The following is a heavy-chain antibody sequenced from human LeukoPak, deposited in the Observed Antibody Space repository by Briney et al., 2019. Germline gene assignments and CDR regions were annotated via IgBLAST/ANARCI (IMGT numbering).Heavy chain of an antibody. D-gene: IGHD6-19*01. CDR3: ARLRGATVAHNWFDP. Sequence: SETLSLTCAVYGGSFSGYYWSWIRQPPGKGLEWIGEINHSGSTTSNPSLKSRVTISVDTSKNQFSLKLSSVTAADTAVYYCARLRGATVAHNWFDPWGQGTLVTVSS. J-gene: IGHJ5*02. CDR1: GGSFSGYY. CDR2: INHSGST. V-gene: IGHV4-34*01.